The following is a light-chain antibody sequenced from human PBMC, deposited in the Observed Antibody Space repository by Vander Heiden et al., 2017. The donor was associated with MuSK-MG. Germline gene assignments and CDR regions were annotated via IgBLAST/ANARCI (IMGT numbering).Light chain of an antibody. V-gene: IGLV1-44*01. CDR2: LDY. Sequence: QSVLTQPPSASGIPGQRVTISCSGSSFNIGSNTVNWFQQLPGTAPKLLIYLDYQRPSGVPDRFSGSRSGTSASLAISGLQSEDEADYYCAAWDDSRKGFVFGTGTMVSVL. CDR3: AAWDDSRKGFV. J-gene: IGLJ1*01. CDR1: SFNIGSNT.